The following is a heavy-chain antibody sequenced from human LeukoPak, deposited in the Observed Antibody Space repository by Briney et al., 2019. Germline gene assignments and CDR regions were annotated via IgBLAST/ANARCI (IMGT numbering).Heavy chain of an antibody. D-gene: IGHD6-19*01. Sequence: SQTLSLTCAVSGGSISSGGYSWSWIRQPPGKGLEWIGYIYHSGSTYYNPSLKSRVTMSVDRSKNQFSLKLSSVTAADTAVYYCARLSVADDWFDPWGQGTLVTVSS. J-gene: IGHJ5*02. CDR1: GGSISSGGYS. CDR3: ARLSVADDWFDP. V-gene: IGHV4-30-2*01. CDR2: IYHSGST.